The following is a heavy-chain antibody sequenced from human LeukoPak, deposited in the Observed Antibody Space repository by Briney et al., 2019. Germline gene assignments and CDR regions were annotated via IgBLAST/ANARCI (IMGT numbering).Heavy chain of an antibody. CDR2: IRYDGSEK. J-gene: IGHJ4*02. Sequence: PGGSLRLSCAASGFTFSSYWMSWVRQAPGKGLEWVAFIRYDGSEKYYADSVKGRFTISRDNSKNTLYLQMKSLRPEDTAVYYCATNSVPEFWGQGNLVTVSS. CDR1: GFTFSSYW. D-gene: IGHD4-23*01. CDR3: ATNSVPEF. V-gene: IGHV3-30*02.